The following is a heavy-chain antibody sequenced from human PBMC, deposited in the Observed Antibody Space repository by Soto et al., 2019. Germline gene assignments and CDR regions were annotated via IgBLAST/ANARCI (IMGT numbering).Heavy chain of an antibody. J-gene: IGHJ3*02. CDR1: GYTFTRNA. D-gene: IGHD3-9*01. V-gene: IGHV1-3*01. CDR3: ARDIRTDILTGYYPNDAFDI. Sequence: GASVKVSCKASGYTFTRNAIHWVRQAPGQRLEWIGKIDAGNGNTKYSQKFQGRVTITRDTSASTAYMELSSLRSEDTAVYYCARDIRTDILTGYYPNDAFDIWGQGTMVTVSS. CDR2: IDAGNGNT.